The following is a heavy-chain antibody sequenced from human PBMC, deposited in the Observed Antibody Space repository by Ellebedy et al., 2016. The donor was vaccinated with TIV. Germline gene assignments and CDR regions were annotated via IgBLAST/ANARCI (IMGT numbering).Heavy chain of an antibody. Sequence: AASVKVSCKASGYTFSRYYMHWARQAPGQGLEWMGIINPSGGSTRYAQKLQGRVTMTRDTSTSTVYMDLSSLRSEDTAVYYFARDQRVDTAMAFNYWGQGTLVTVSS. V-gene: IGHV1-46*04. CDR3: ARDQRVDTAMAFNY. D-gene: IGHD5-18*01. J-gene: IGHJ4*02. CDR1: GYTFSRYY. CDR2: INPSGGST.